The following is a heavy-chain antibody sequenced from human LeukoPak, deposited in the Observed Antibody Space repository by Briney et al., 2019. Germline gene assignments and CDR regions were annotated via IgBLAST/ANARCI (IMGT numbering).Heavy chain of an antibody. CDR2: VYSGGKT. CDR1: GFTVSSSY. CDR3: ARYSDRGEWYPSY. V-gene: IGHV3-66*01. J-gene: IGHJ4*02. Sequence: GGSLRLSCAATGFTVSSSYMSWVRQAPGKGLEWVSVVYSGGKTYYADSVKGRFSISRDNSKNMVYLQMNSLRAEDTAVYYCARYSDRGEWYPSYWGQETLVTVSS. D-gene: IGHD3-3*01.